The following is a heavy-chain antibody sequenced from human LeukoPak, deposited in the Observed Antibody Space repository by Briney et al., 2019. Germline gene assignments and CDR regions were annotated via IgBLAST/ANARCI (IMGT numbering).Heavy chain of an antibody. D-gene: IGHD3-22*01. CDR3: TTDRDYDSSGYPDY. V-gene: IGHV3-15*01. CDR1: GFTFSNAW. Sequence: GGSLRLSCAASGFTFSNAWMSWVRQAPGKGLEWVGRIKSKTDGGTTDYAAPVKGRFTISRDDSKNTLYLQMNSLKTEDTAVYYCTTDRDYDSSGYPDYWSQGTLVTVSS. CDR2: IKSKTDGGTT. J-gene: IGHJ4*02.